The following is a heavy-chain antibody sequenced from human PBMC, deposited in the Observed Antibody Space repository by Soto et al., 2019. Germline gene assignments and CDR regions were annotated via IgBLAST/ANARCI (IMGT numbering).Heavy chain of an antibody. CDR3: ASLGVNSGSAR. CDR1: GGTFSSYT. V-gene: IGHV1-69*02. J-gene: IGHJ4*02. CDR2: IIPILGIA. D-gene: IGHD5-12*01. Sequence: SVEVSCKASGGTFSSYTIIWVRQAPGQGLEWMGRIIPILGIANYAQKFQGRVTITADKSTSTAYMELSSLRSEHTAVYYCASLGVNSGSARWGQGTLVTVSP.